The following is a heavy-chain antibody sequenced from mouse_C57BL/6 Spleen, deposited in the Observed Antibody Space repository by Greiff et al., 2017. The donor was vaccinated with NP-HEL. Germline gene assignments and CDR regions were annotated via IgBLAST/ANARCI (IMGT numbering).Heavy chain of an antibody. D-gene: IGHD1-1*01. V-gene: IGHV5-4*01. J-gene: IGHJ1*03. CDR2: ISDGGSYT. CDR3: AREEGSNWYFDV. CDR1: GFTFSSYA. Sequence: EVKLEESGGGLVKPGGSLKLSCAASGFTFSSYAMSWVRQTPEKRLEWVATISDGGSYTYYPDNVKGRFTISKDNAKNNLYLQMSHLKSEDTAMYYCAREEGSNWYFDVWGTGTTVTVSS.